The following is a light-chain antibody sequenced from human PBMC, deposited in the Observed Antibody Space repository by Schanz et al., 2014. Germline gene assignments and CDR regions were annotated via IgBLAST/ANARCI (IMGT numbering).Light chain of an antibody. CDR1: SSDVGGYNY. CDR2: GVN. J-gene: IGLJ3*02. Sequence: QSALTQPPSASGSPGQSVTISCTGTSSDVGGYNYVSWYQLHPGKAPKLMIFGVNRRPSGVPDRFSGSRSGNTASLTVSGLQAEDEADYYCCSYAGSSTWVFGGGTKLTVL. V-gene: IGLV2-8*01. CDR3: CSYAGSSTWV.